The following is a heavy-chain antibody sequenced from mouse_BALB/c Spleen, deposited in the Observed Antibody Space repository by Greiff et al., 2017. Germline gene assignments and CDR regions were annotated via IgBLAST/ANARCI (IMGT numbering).Heavy chain of an antibody. CDR1: GFTFSSYA. V-gene: IGHV5-9-3*01. J-gene: IGHJ2*01. D-gene: IGHD4-1*01. Sequence: EVKLVESGGGLVKPGGSLKLSCAASGFTFSSYAMSWVRQTPEKRLEWVATISSGGSYTYYPDSVKGRFTISRDNAKNTLYLQMSSLRSEDTAMYYCASLNWDFDYWGQGTTLTVSS. CDR2: ISSGGSYT. CDR3: ASLNWDFDY.